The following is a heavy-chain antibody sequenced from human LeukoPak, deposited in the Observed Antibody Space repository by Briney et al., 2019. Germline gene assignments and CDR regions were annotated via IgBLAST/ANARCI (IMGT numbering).Heavy chain of an antibody. Sequence: SETLSLTCAVYGGSFSGYYWSWIRQPPGKGLEWIGDINHSGTTNYNPSLKSRVTISVDTSKNQFSLNLSSVTAADTAMYYCARERGEYYYDNSGYSWGQGTLVTVSS. CDR2: INHSGTT. CDR3: ARERGEYYYDNSGYS. CDR1: GGSFSGYY. V-gene: IGHV4-34*01. J-gene: IGHJ4*02. D-gene: IGHD3-22*01.